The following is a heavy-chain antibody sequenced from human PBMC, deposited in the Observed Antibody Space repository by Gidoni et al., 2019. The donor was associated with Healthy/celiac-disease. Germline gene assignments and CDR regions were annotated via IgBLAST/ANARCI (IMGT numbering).Heavy chain of an antibody. J-gene: IGHJ6*02. D-gene: IGHD2-2*01. CDR2: INPNSGGT. Sequence: QVQLAQSGAEVKKPGASVKVSCKASGYTFTGYYMHWMRQAPGQGLEWMGWINPNSGGTNYAQKFQGRVTMTRDTSISTAYMELSRLRSDDTAVYYCARDRGCSSTSCYSPIYSGMDVWGQGTTVTVSS. CDR3: ARDRGCSSTSCYSPIYSGMDV. V-gene: IGHV1-2*02. CDR1: GYTFTGYY.